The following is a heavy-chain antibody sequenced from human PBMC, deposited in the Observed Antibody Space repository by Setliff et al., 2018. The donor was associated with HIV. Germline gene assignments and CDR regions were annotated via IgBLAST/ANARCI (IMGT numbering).Heavy chain of an antibody. CDR1: GYSFTSSG. CDR3: ARLSEGYFDY. CDR2: ISPDNGNT. V-gene: IGHV1-18*01. J-gene: IGHJ4*02. Sequence: GASVKVSCKASGYSFTSSGVSWVRQAPGQGLEWMGWISPDNGNTRISQRFRGGVTMTRDRSINTAYMEFSGLTSDDTAIYYCARLSEGYFDYWGQGTLVTVS. D-gene: IGHD3-16*02.